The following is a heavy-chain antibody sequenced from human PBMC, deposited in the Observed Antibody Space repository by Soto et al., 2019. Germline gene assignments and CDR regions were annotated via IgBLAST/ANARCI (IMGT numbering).Heavy chain of an antibody. CDR1: DDSFSNDDYY. V-gene: IGHV4-30-4*01. Sequence: QVHLQESGPGLVRPSQTLSLTCTVSDDSFSNDDYYWTWIRQPPGKGLEWIGSISHSGSIVANPSLRSPVTMSVDMSKKQFSLKVPSMTAADTAVYYCARGSTIYALDVWGQGTAVTVS. D-gene: IGHD2-2*01. CDR3: ARGSTIYALDV. CDR2: ISHSGSI. J-gene: IGHJ6*02.